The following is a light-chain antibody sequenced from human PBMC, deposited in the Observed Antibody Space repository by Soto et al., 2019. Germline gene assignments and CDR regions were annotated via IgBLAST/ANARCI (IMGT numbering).Light chain of an antibody. Sequence: QSVLTQPASVSGSPGQSITISCTGTSSDVGTYTLVSWYQHHPGKAPKLVIYEVNKRPAGVSKRFSGSKSGDTASLTISGLQAEDEADYYCSSYSGPTTCYVFGTGTKVTVL. CDR2: EVN. V-gene: IGLV2-23*02. CDR3: SSYSGPTTCYV. J-gene: IGLJ1*01. CDR1: SSDVGTYTL.